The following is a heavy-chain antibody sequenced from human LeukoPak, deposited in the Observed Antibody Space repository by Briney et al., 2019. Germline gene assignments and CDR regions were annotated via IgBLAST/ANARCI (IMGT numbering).Heavy chain of an antibody. CDR3: TTGCHCFDC. CDR2: IKSRTDGGTT. CDR1: GFTFSNSW. Sequence: GGSLRLSCTASGFTFSNSWMSWVRQAPGKGLEWLGRIKSRTDGGTTDYDASMKGRFTISRDDSTNTLYLQMNSLKTEDTAVYYCTTGCHCFDCWGQGTLVTVS. V-gene: IGHV3-15*01. J-gene: IGHJ4*02.